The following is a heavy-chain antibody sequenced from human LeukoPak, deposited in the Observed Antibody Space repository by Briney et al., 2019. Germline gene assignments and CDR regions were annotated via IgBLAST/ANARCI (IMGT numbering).Heavy chain of an antibody. CDR2: ISGSGGST. Sequence: GGSLKLSCAASGFTFSSYAMSWVRQAPGKGLEWVSAISGSGGSTYYADSVKGRFTISRDNSKNTLYLQMNSLRAEDTAVYYCAKGLPSYSLMITFGGVIVPPFDYWGQGTLVTVSS. J-gene: IGHJ4*02. V-gene: IGHV3-23*01. CDR1: GFTFSSYA. CDR3: AKGLPSYSLMITFGGVIVPPFDY. D-gene: IGHD3-16*02.